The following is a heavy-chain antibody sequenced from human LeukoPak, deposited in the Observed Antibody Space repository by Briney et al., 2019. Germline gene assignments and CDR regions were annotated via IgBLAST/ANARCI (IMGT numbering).Heavy chain of an antibody. CDR3: ARVTRHCYGSGSYPDY. CDR1: GFTFSSYG. V-gene: IGHV3-33*01. D-gene: IGHD3-10*01. J-gene: IGHJ4*02. Sequence: PGRSLRLSCAASGFTFSSYGMHWVRQAPGKGLEWVAVIWYDGSNKYYADSVKGRFTISRDNSKNTLYLQMNSLRAEDTAVYYCARVTRHCYGSGSYPDYWGQGTLVTVSS. CDR2: IWYDGSNK.